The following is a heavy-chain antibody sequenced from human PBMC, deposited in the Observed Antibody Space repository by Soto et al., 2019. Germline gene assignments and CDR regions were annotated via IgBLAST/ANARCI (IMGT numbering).Heavy chain of an antibody. J-gene: IGHJ6*02. CDR3: ARGPISSSSSNYYYYYGMDV. CDR1: GGSFSGYY. CDR2: INHSGST. V-gene: IGHV4-34*01. D-gene: IGHD6-6*01. Sequence: SETLSLTCAVYGGSFSGYYWSWIRQPPGKGLEWIGEINHSGSTNYNPSLKSRVTISVDTSKNQFSLKLSSVTAADTAVYYCARGPISSSSSNYYYYYGMDVWGQGTTVTSP.